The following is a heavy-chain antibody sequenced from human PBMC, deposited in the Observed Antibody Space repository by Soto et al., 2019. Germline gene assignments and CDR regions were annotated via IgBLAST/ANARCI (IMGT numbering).Heavy chain of an antibody. J-gene: IGHJ4*02. CDR1: GFTFSSYA. D-gene: IGHD3-10*01. CDR2: ISSNGGST. CDR3: ARGEGDSMVRGHYYFDY. Sequence: EVQLVESGGGLVQPGGSLRLSCAASGFTFSSYAMHWVRQAPGKGLEYVSAISSNGGSTYYANSVKGRFTISRDNSKNTLYLQMGSLRAEVMAVYYCARGEGDSMVRGHYYFDYWGQGTLVTVSS. V-gene: IGHV3-64*01.